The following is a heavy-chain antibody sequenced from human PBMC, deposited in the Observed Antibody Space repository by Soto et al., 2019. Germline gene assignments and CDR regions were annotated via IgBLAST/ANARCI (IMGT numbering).Heavy chain of an antibody. CDR3: VRNWRYYGGDYYYGMDA. V-gene: IGHV2-5*02. Sequence: ITLKESGPTVVKPTQTLTLTCTLSGFSLNTGGVGVGWVRQPRGKAMEWLALIYWDDDERYRPSLRSRLNITKDTINNQVVLTMTNMDPEDTATYYCVRNWRYYGGDYYYGMDAWGQVTTVTVSS. D-gene: IGHD3-10*01. CDR2: IYWDDDE. J-gene: IGHJ6*02. CDR1: GFSLNTGGVG.